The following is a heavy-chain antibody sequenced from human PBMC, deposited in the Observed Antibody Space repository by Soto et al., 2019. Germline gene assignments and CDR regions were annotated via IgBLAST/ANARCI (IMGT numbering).Heavy chain of an antibody. CDR1: GGTFSSYA. CDR3: ARHDCISSSCYYYYYYGMDG. D-gene: IGHD2-2*01. J-gene: IGHJ6*02. V-gene: IGHV1-69*13. Sequence: GASVKVSCKASGGTFSSYAISWVRQAPGQGLEWMGGIIPIFDIANYAQNFQGRVTITADEYTSTAYMELSSLRSEDTAVYYCARHDCISSSCYYYYYYGMDGWGQGTTVTVAS. CDR2: IIPIFDIA.